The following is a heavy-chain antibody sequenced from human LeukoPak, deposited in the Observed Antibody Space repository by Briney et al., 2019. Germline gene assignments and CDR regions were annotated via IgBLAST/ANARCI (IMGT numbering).Heavy chain of an antibody. CDR2: IVPPLGTA. D-gene: IGHD4-23*01. V-gene: IGHV1-69*16. CDR1: GGIYRRYS. CDR3: TTYGSNIAEYFEH. J-gene: IGHJ1*01. Sequence: SVKVSCKASGGIYRRYSITWVRQSPGQGLEWMGGIVPPLGTANYAQKFQGRVTITTDESTNTAYMELTSLTSEDAAVYYCTTYGSNIAEYFEHWGQGTLVSVSS.